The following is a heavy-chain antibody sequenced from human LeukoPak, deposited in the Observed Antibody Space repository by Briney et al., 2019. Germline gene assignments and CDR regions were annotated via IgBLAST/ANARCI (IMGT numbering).Heavy chain of an antibody. D-gene: IGHD6-13*01. CDR3: AKGIAAAGTAYY. Sequence: PGGSLRLSCAASGFTFSSSWMTWVRQAPGKGLEWLANIKGDGSDKNYVDSVKGRFTISRDNSKNTLYLQMNSLRAEDTAVYYCAKGIAAAGTAYYWGQGALVTVSS. V-gene: IGHV3-7*03. CDR1: GFTFSSSW. J-gene: IGHJ4*02. CDR2: IKGDGSDK.